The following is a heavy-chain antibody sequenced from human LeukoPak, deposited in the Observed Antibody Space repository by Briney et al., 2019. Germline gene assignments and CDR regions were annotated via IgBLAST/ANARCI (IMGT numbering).Heavy chain of an antibody. D-gene: IGHD3-10*01. CDR3: AKDMGYYYGSGSYPPENDY. CDR1: GFTFSRYG. CDR2: VSFEGSNK. J-gene: IGHJ4*02. V-gene: IGHV3-30*18. Sequence: PGGFLRLSCAASGFTFSRYGMHWVRQAPGKGLEWVAVVSFEGSNKYYADSVKGRFSISRDNSKNTLSLQMNSLRAEDTAVYYCAKDMGYYYGSGSYPPENDYWGQGTLVTVSS.